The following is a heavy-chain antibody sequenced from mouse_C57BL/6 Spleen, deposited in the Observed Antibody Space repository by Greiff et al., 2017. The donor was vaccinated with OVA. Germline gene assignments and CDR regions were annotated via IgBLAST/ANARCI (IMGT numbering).Heavy chain of an antibody. CDR3: ARSGQLSAMDY. V-gene: IGHV1-76*01. CDR2: IYPGSGNT. CDR1: GYTFTDYY. D-gene: IGHD3-2*02. J-gene: IGHJ4*01. Sequence: VQLQQSGAELVRPGASVKLSCKASGYTFTDYYINWVKQRPGQGLEWIARIYPGSGNTYYNEKFKGKATLTAEKSSSTAYMQLSSLTSEDSAVYFCARSGQLSAMDYWGQGTSVTVSS.